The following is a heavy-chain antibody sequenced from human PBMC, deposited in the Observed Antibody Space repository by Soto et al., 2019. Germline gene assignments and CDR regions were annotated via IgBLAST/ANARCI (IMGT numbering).Heavy chain of an antibody. J-gene: IGHJ4*02. Sequence: EVQLVESGGVVVQPGGSLRLSCAASGFTFDDYTMHWVRQAPGKGLEWVSLISWDGGSTYYADSVKGRFTISRDNSKNSLYLQMNSLRTEDTALYYCAKDGGSGHSYYFDYWGQGTLVTVSS. D-gene: IGHD2-15*01. V-gene: IGHV3-43*01. CDR2: ISWDGGST. CDR3: AKDGGSGHSYYFDY. CDR1: GFTFDDYT.